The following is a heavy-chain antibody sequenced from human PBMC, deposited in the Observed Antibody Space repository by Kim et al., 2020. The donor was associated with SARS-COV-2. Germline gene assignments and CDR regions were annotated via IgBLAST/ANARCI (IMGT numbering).Heavy chain of an antibody. CDR2: ISFDGSNK. J-gene: IGHJ4*02. CDR3: ANSGGSGSYYGY. CDR1: GFPFGNYA. V-gene: IGHV3-30-3*01. Sequence: GGSLRLSCAASGFPFGNYALHWVRQAPGKGLEWVAFISFDGSNKYYADSVKGRFTISRDNSRNTLSLQMNSLRAADTALYYCANSGGSGSYYGYWGQGTL. D-gene: IGHD3-10*01.